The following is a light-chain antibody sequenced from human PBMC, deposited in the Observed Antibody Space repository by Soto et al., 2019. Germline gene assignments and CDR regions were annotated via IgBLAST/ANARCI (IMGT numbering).Light chain of an antibody. CDR2: GAS. Sequence: IVLTQSPATLSLSPGERATLSCRASQSVSSYLAWYQQKPGQAPRLLIYGASTRATGIPARFSGSGSGTDFTLTISSLEPEDFAVYYCQQRNNWHPITFGQGTRLEIK. CDR1: QSVSSY. CDR3: QQRNNWHPIT. V-gene: IGKV3D-11*02. J-gene: IGKJ5*01.